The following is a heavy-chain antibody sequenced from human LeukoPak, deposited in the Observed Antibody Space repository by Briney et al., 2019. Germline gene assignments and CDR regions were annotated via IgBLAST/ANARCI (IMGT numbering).Heavy chain of an antibody. D-gene: IGHD3-3*01. Sequence: SETLSLTCTVSGDSISSANYYWGWVRQPPGKGLEWIGSIYFSGSTYYNPSLKSRVTISVETSKVQFSLKLSSVTAADTAVYYCARLPPTIFGVVITDYYMDVWGKGTTVAVSS. J-gene: IGHJ6*03. V-gene: IGHV4-39*07. CDR2: IYFSGST. CDR3: ARLPPTIFGVVITDYYMDV. CDR1: GDSISSANYY.